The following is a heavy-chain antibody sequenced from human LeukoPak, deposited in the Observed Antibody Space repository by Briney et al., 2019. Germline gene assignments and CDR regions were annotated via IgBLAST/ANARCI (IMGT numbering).Heavy chain of an antibody. CDR2: ISYGGNT. CDR1: GDSIRRYL. V-gene: IGHV4-59*01. J-gene: IGHJ5*02. D-gene: IGHD1-26*01. Sequence: SETLSLTCTVSGDSIRRYLWSWLRQPPGKGLEWIGVISYGGNTKYNPSLKSRVTISVDTSKSQFFLRLTSLTAADTAVYYCARDGGEVGKSTWFDPWGQGTPVTVSS. CDR3: ARDGGEVGKSTWFDP.